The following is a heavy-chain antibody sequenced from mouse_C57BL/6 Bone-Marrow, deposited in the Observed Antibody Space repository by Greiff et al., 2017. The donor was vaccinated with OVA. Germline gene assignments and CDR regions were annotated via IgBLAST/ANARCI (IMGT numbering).Heavy chain of an antibody. CDR2: IDPENGDT. CDR1: GFNIKDDY. Sequence: VQLKQSGAELVRPGASVKLSCTASGFNIKDDYMHWVKQRPEQGLAWIGWIDPENGDTEYASKFQGKATITADTSSNTAYLQLSSLTSEYTAVDFYSCVTTVVEGYFDVWGTGTTVTVSS. D-gene: IGHD1-1*01. J-gene: IGHJ1*03. V-gene: IGHV14-4*01. CDR3: SCVTTVVEGYFDV.